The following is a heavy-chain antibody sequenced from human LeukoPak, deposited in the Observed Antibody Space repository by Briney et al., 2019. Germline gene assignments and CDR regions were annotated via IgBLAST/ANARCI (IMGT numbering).Heavy chain of an antibody. J-gene: IGHJ6*02. CDR1: GYTLTELS. D-gene: IGHD1-26*01. CDR2: FDPEDGET. CDR3: ATLRASYWHYYYGMDV. V-gene: IGHV1-24*01. Sequence: ASMKVSCKVSGYTLTELSMHWVRQAPGKGREWMGGFDPEDGETIYAQKFQGRVTMTEDTSTDTAYMELSSLNSSHIPMYFCATLRASYWHYYYGMDVWGQGTTVTVSS.